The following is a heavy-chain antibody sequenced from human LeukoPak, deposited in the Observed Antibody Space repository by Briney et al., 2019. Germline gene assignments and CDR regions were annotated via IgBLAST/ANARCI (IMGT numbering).Heavy chain of an antibody. CDR3: ARATYSSTWYSSTDYFEY. CDR1: GFTFSSYA. Sequence: TGGSLRLSCAASGFTFSSYAMSWVRQAPGKGLEWVSAISGSGGSTYYADSVKGRFTISRDHSKSTVHLQMNSLRAEDTALYSCARATYSSTWYSSTDYFEYWGQRALVTVSS. CDR2: ISGSGGST. D-gene: IGHD6-13*01. V-gene: IGHV3-23*01. J-gene: IGHJ4*02.